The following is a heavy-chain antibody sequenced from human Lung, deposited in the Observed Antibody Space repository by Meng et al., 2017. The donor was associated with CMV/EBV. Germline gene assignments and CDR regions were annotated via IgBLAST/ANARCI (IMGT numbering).Heavy chain of an antibody. CDR2: INAGNGNT. D-gene: IGHD3/OR15-3a*01. J-gene: IGHJ4*02. V-gene: IGHV1-3*01. CDR3: ARHALYDFDVDY. CDR1: GYTFINFA. Sequence: QVQLMQSGAEVKKPGASVQVSCKASGYTFINFAIHCIRQAPGQRLEWMGYINAGNGNTKYSQKFQDRVTLTRDTPTSTAYMELSSLRSEDTAVYYWARHALYDFDVDYWGQGTLVTVSS.